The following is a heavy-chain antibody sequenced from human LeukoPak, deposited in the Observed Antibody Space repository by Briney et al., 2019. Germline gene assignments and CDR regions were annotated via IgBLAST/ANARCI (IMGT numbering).Heavy chain of an antibody. CDR2: ISSSSSYI. Sequence: GGSLRLSCAASGFTFSSYSMNWVRQAPGKGLEWVSSISSSSSYIYYADSVKGRFTISRDNAKNSLYLQMNSLRAEDTAVYYCARDVYYDSSGYPGDYWGQGTLVTVSS. V-gene: IGHV3-21*01. CDR1: GFTFSSYS. CDR3: ARDVYYDSSGYPGDY. J-gene: IGHJ4*02. D-gene: IGHD3-22*01.